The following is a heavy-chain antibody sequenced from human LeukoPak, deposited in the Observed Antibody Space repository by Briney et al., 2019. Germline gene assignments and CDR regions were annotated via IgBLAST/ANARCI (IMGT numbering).Heavy chain of an antibody. J-gene: IGHJ4*02. CDR2: IYYSGST. CDR3: ARRYCSGSTCYSSLDY. D-gene: IGHD2-15*01. Sequence: NASETLSLTCTFSGGSINNYYWSWIRQPPGKGLEWIGYIYYSGSTNYNPSLKSRVTISLDASKNQFSLKLSSVTAADTAVYYCARRYCSGSTCYSSLDYWGQGTLVTVSS. V-gene: IGHV4-59*08. CDR1: GGSINNYY.